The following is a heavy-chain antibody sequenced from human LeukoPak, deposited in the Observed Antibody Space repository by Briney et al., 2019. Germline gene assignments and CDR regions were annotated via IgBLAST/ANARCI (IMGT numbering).Heavy chain of an antibody. D-gene: IGHD2-8*01. CDR1: GDSISDKYW. CDR2: VYRSGGT. Sequence: KSSETLSLTCAVSGDSISDKYWWRWVRQSPDKGLEWIGEVYRSGGTSYNPSLKSRVTVSIDYPKNQFSLNLRSVTAADTAVYYCGRHANGDSSAAFDLWGQGTMVFVSS. J-gene: IGHJ3*01. V-gene: IGHV4-4*02. CDR3: GRHANGDSSAAFDL.